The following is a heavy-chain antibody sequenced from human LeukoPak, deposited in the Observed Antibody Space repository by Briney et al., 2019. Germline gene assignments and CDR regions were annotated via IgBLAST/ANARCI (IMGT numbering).Heavy chain of an antibody. D-gene: IGHD6-19*01. CDR3: AREWGSGYYFDY. J-gene: IGHJ4*02. Sequence: SETLSLTCTVSGYSISSGYYWGWIRQPPGKGLEWIGRIYHSGSTCYNPSLKSRITISVDTSKNQFSLKLSSVTAAVTAVYYCAREWGSGYYFDYWGQGTLVTVSS. CDR1: GYSISSGYY. CDR2: IYHSGST. V-gene: IGHV4-38-2*02.